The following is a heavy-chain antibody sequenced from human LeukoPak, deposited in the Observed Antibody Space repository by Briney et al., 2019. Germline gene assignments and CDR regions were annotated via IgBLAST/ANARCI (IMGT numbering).Heavy chain of an antibody. CDR1: GFTFRTYE. V-gene: IGHV3-48*03. D-gene: IGHD5-12*01. CDR3: ARHTYSGGKFDC. CDR2: INSGGTTT. J-gene: IGHJ4*02. Sequence: GGSLRLSCAASGFTFRTYEMNWVRQAPGKGLEWISYINSGGTTTYYADSVKGRFTISRDSAKNSLYLQMNSLRAEDTAVYYCARHTYSGGKFDCWGQGTLVTVSS.